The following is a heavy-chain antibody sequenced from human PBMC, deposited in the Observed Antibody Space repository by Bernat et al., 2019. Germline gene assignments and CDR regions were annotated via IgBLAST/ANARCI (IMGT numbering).Heavy chain of an antibody. Sequence: QVQLVQSGAEVKKPGASVKVSCKASGYTFTSYGISWVRQAPGQGLEWMGWISAYNGNTNYAQKLQGRVTMTTDTSTRTAYMELRSLRSDDTAVYYCARDFNYYGSGSYAFDIWGQGTMVTVSS. J-gene: IGHJ3*02. CDR1: GYTFTSYG. CDR3: ARDFNYYGSGSYAFDI. CDR2: ISAYNGNT. D-gene: IGHD3-10*01. V-gene: IGHV1-18*01.